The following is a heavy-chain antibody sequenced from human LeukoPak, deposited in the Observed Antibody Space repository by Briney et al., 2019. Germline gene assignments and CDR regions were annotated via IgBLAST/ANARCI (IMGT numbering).Heavy chain of an antibody. V-gene: IGHV3-23*01. CDR1: GFTFNSYP. J-gene: IGHJ4*02. Sequence: GGSLRLSCAPSGFTFNSYPMTWVRQAPGKGLEWVSTILSGGDTYYADSVKGRFTTSRDNSRDTLYLRMNSLRAEDTAVYYCARGGGAYTPFDCWGLGTLVTVSS. CDR3: ARGGGAYTPFDC. D-gene: IGHD3-16*01. CDR2: ILSGGDT.